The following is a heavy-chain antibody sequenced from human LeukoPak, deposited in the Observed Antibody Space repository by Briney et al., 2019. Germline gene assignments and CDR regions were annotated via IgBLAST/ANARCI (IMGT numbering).Heavy chain of an antibody. CDR1: GGSISGSSYY. D-gene: IGHD5-18*01. V-gene: IGHV4-39*01. Sequence: PSETLSLTCTVSGGSISGSSYYWGWIRQPPGKGLEWIVSLFYSESTYYDPSLKSRVTISVDTSKNQFSLKVTSVTAADTAVYYCARHSRYGLYYSDYWGQGILVTVSS. CDR3: ARHSRYGLYYSDY. CDR2: LFYSEST. J-gene: IGHJ4*02.